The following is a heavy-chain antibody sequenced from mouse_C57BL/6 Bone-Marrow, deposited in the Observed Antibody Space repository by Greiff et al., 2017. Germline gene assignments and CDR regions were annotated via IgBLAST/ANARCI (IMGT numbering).Heavy chain of an antibody. CDR3: ARHVSSSDWYFDV. CDR1: GYTFTSYT. V-gene: IGHV1-4*01. CDR2: INPSSGYT. Sequence: VQLQQSGAELARPGASVKMSCKASGYTFTSYTMHWVKQRPGRGLEWIGYINPSSGYTKYNQKFKDKATLTADKYSSTAYMQLSILTSEDSAVYYCARHVSSSDWYFDVWGTGTTVTVAS. D-gene: IGHD1-1*01. J-gene: IGHJ1*03.